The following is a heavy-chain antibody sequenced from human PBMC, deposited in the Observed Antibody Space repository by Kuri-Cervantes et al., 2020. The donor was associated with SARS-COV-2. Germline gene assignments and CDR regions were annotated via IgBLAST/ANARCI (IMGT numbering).Heavy chain of an antibody. CDR3: AAPLYCSGGSCYSDAFDI. CDR2: ISRSSTI. Sequence: GGSLRLSCAASGFTFSGHWIHWVRQAPGKGLEWVSSISRSSTIYCADSVKGRFTISRDNGKNSLYLQMNSLRAEDTAVYYCAAPLYCSGGSCYSDAFDIWGQGTMVTVSS. CDR1: GFTFSGHW. J-gene: IGHJ3*02. V-gene: IGHV3-69-1*01. D-gene: IGHD2-15*01.